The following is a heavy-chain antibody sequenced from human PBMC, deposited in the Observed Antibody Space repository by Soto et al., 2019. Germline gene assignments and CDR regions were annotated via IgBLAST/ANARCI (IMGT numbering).Heavy chain of an antibody. CDR1: GGTFSSYA. D-gene: IGHD3-3*01. J-gene: IGHJ3*02. CDR2: IIPIFGTA. V-gene: IGHV1-69*06. Sequence: SVKVACKASGGTFSSYAISWVRQAPGQGLEWMGGIIPIFGTANYAQKFQGRVTSTADKSTSTAYMELSSLRSEDTAVYYCARVGSGSADAFDIWGQGTMVTVSS. CDR3: ARVGSGSADAFDI.